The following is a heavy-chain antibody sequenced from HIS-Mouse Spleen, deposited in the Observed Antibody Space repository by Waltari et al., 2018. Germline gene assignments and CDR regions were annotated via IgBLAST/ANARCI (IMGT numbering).Heavy chain of an antibody. V-gene: IGHV4-39*07. CDR2: IYYSGST. CDR1: GGSISSSSYY. J-gene: IGHJ2*01. D-gene: IGHD6-13*01. Sequence: QLQLQESGPGLVKPSETLSLTCTVSGGSISSSSYYWGWIRQPPGKGLEWIGSIYYSGSTSYNPSLKSRVTRSVDTSKNQCSLKLSCVTAADTAVYYCAREIPYSSSWYDWYFDLWGRGTLVTVSS. CDR3: AREIPYSSSWYDWYFDL.